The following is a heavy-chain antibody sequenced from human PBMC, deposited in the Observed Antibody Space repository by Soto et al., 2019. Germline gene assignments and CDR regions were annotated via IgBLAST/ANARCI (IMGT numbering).Heavy chain of an antibody. CDR3: ARERKYYDFWSGYRLPYYFDY. Sequence: SVKVSCKASGGTFSSYAISWVRQAPGQGLEWMGGIIPIFGTANYAQKFQGRVTITADESTSTAYMELSSLRSEDTAVYYCARERKYYDFWSGYRLPYYFDYWGQGTLVTVSS. D-gene: IGHD3-3*01. V-gene: IGHV1-69*13. CDR2: IIPIFGTA. J-gene: IGHJ4*02. CDR1: GGTFSSYA.